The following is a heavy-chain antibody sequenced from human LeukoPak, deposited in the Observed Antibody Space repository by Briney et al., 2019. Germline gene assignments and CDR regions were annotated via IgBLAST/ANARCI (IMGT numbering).Heavy chain of an antibody. CDR3: ARGLVGAHQQ. D-gene: IGHD1-26*01. CDR1: GGSFSGYH. Sequence: SETLSLTCAVYGGSFSGYHWSWIRQPPGKGLEWIGEINHSGRTNSNPSRKSRVTISVDTSKNQFSLKLSSVTADDTAVYYCARGLVGAHQQWGQGTLVTVSS. CDR2: INHSGRT. J-gene: IGHJ4*02. V-gene: IGHV4-34*01.